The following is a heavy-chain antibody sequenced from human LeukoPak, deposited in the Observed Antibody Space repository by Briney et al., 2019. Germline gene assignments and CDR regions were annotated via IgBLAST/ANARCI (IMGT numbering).Heavy chain of an antibody. CDR1: GVTFSSYA. Sequence: ASVKVSCKASGVTFSSYAISWVRQAPGQGLEWMGGIIPIFGTANYAQKFQGRVTITADESTSTAYMELSSLRSEDTAVYYCARGVVVPAAMVGAGFFDYWGQGTLVTVSS. J-gene: IGHJ4*02. CDR2: IIPIFGTA. D-gene: IGHD2-2*01. CDR3: ARGVVVPAAMVGAGFFDY. V-gene: IGHV1-69*01.